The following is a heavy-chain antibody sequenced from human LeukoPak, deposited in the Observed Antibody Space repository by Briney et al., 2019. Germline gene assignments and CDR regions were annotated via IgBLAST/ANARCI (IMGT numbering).Heavy chain of an antibody. J-gene: IGHJ4*02. D-gene: IGHD3-16*01. V-gene: IGHV3-21*01. Sequence: RTGRSLRLSCAASGFTFRSYNMNWVRQAPGKGLEWVSYISSSSSYIYYADSVKGRFTISRDNAKNTLYLQMNSLRDEDTAVFYCARSRYDYIWGIDYWGQGTLVTISS. CDR3: ARSRYDYIWGIDY. CDR2: ISSSSSYI. CDR1: GFTFRSYN.